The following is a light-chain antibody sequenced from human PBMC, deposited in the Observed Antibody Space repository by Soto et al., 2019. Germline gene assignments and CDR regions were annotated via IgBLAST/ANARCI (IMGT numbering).Light chain of an antibody. Sequence: EIVLTQSPGTLSLSPGERVPLSCRASQTVSSSSLTWCQQKPGQAPGLLIYGESTRATAIPARFSGSGSGTDFTLTVSSLQPEDFAVYYCQHDYNLLTFGGGTKVDIK. CDR2: GES. V-gene: IGKV3D-7*01. CDR1: QTVSSSS. J-gene: IGKJ4*01. CDR3: QHDYNLLT.